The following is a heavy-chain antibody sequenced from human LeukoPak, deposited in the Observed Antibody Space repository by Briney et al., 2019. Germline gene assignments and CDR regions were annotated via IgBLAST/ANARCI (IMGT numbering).Heavy chain of an antibody. CDR1: GGSFSGYY. V-gene: IGHV4-34*01. D-gene: IGHD2-21*01. Sequence: SETLSLTCAVYGGSFSGYYWSWIRQPPGKGLEWIGEINHSGSTNYNPSLRSRATISVGTSKNQFSLKLSSVTAADTAVYYCARVARYLGVHNRAPRYGMDVWGQGTTVTVSS. CDR3: ARVARYLGVHNRAPRYGMDV. J-gene: IGHJ6*02. CDR2: INHSGST.